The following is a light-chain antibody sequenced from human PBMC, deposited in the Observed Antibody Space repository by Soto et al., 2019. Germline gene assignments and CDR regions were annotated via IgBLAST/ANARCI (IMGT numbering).Light chain of an antibody. CDR2: AAS. J-gene: IGKJ4*01. V-gene: IGKV1-17*01. CDR1: RGIRSG. CDR3: LQHNTYPLT. Sequence: DIQLPQSPYSLSASVGDRVTITCRASRGIRSGLGWYQQKPGKAPKRLIDAASSLQSGVPSRFSGSGSGTEFTLTISSLQPEDFATYYCLQHNTYPLTFGGGTKVDIK.